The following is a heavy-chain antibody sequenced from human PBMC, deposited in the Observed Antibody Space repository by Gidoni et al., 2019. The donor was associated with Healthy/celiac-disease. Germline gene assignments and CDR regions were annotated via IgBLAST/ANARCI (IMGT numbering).Heavy chain of an antibody. Sequence: QVQLVQSGAEVKKPGSSVKVSCKASGGTFSIYAISWVRQAPGQGLEWMGGIIPIFGTANYAQKFQGRVTITADESTSTAYMELSSLRSEDTAVYYCARFSISCSGGSCYSGGEYYFDYWGQGTLVTVSS. J-gene: IGHJ4*02. V-gene: IGHV1-69*01. CDR2: IIPIFGTA. D-gene: IGHD2-15*01. CDR1: GGTFSIYA. CDR3: ARFSISCSGGSCYSGGEYYFDY.